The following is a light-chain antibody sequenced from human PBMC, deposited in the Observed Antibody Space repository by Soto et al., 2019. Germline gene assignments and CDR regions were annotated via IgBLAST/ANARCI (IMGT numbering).Light chain of an antibody. Sequence: QSALTQPASVSGSPGQSITISCTGTGSDVGGYNYVSWYQQHPGKAPKVMIYDVSNRPSGVSNRFSGSKSGNTASLTICGLQAEDEADYYCSSYTSASTPLVFGGGTQLTVL. J-gene: IGLJ2*01. CDR2: DVS. CDR3: SSYTSASTPLV. CDR1: GSDVGGYNY. V-gene: IGLV2-14*01.